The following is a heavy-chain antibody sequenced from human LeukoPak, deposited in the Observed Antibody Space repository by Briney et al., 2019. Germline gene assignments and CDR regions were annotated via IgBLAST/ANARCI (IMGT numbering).Heavy chain of an antibody. D-gene: IGHD5-12*01. Sequence: GGSLRLSCAASGVTFSSYGMHFVRQAPGKGLEGVALISSDGNDKLYGDSVKGRLTISREDSTSTLYLQMNRLRAEDTAVYYCKVISGNSGDDYDDWGQGTLVIVSS. V-gene: IGHV3-30*03. CDR3: KVISGNSGDDYDD. CDR2: ISSDGNDK. CDR1: GVTFSSYG. J-gene: IGHJ4*02.